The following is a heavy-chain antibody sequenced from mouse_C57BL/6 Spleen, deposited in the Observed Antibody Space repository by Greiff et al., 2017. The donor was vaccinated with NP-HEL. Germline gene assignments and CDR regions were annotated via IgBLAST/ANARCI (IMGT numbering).Heavy chain of an antibody. CDR1: GYTFTSYW. J-gene: IGHJ4*01. CDR3: ARRTLIDAMDY. Sequence: VQLQQSGAELVKPGASVKMSCKASGYTFTSYWITWVKQRPGQGLEWIGDIYPGSGSTNYNEKFKSKATLTVDTSSSTAYMQLSSLTSEDSAVYYCARRTLIDAMDYWVQGTSVTVSS. D-gene: IGHD1-1*01. V-gene: IGHV1-55*01. CDR2: IYPGSGST.